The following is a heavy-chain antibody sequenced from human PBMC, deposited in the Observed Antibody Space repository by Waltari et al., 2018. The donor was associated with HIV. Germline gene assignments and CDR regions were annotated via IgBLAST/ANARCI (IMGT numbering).Heavy chain of an antibody. CDR1: GYTFTSYD. J-gene: IGHJ4*02. CDR2: MNPNSGNT. V-gene: IGHV1-8*01. CDR3: ARGREYSYGSLFDY. D-gene: IGHD5-18*01. Sequence: QVQLVQSGAEVKKPGASVKVSCKASGYTFTSYDINWVRQATGQGLEWMGLMNPNSGNTGYSQKFQGRVTRTRNTSRSTAYMELSSLRSEDTGVYYCARGREYSYGSLFDYWGQGTPVTVSS.